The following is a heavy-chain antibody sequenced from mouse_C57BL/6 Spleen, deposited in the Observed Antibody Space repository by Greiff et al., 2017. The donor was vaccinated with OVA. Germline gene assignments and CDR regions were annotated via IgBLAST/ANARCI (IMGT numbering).Heavy chain of an antibody. D-gene: IGHD3-2*02. Sequence: EVQLVESGPGLVKPSQSLSLTCSVTGYSITSGYYWNWIRQFPGNKLEWMGYISYDGSNNYNPSLKNRISITRDTSKNQFFLKLNSVTTEDTATYYCARVQDYAMDYWGQGTSVTVSS. V-gene: IGHV3-6*01. J-gene: IGHJ4*01. CDR1: GYSITSGYY. CDR3: ARVQDYAMDY. CDR2: ISYDGSN.